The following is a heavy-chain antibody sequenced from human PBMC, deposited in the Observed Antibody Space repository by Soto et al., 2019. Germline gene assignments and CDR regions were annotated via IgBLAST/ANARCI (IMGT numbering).Heavy chain of an antibody. CDR1: GASISGFY. V-gene: IGHV4-4*07. CDR2: IYATGTT. D-gene: IGHD1-1*01. CDR3: VRDGTKTLRDWFDP. Sequence: AETLSLTCTVSGASISGFYWSWIRKSAGKGLEWIGRIYATGTTDYNPSLKSRVMMSVDTSKKQFSLKLRSVTAADTAVYYCVRDGTKTLRDWFDPWGQGISVTVSS. J-gene: IGHJ5*02.